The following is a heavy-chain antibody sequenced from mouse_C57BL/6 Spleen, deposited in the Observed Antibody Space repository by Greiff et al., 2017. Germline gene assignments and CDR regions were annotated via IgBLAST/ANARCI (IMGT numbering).Heavy chain of an antibody. V-gene: IGHV1-52*01. CDR3: SRGGNSYYFDY. D-gene: IGHD2-1*01. CDR1: GYTFTSYW. J-gene: IGHJ2*01. Sequence: QVQLKQPGAELVRPGSSVKLPCKASGYTFTSYWMHWVKQRPIQGLEWIGNIDPSDSETQYNQKFKDKATLTVDKSSSTAYMQLSSLTSEDSAVYYCSRGGNSYYFDYWGQGTTLTVSS. CDR2: IDPSDSET.